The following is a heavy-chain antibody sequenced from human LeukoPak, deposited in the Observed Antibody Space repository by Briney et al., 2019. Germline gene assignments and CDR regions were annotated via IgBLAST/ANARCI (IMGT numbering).Heavy chain of an antibody. CDR3: ARDHRMDY. D-gene: IGHD2-8*01. CDR1: GGSFSGYY. CDR2: INHSGST. Sequence: SETLSLTCAVYGGSFSGYYWSWIRQPPGKGLEWIGEINHSGSTNYNPSLKSRVTISVDTSKNQFSLKLSSLTAADTAVYYCARDHRMDYWGQGTLVTVSS. V-gene: IGHV4-34*01. J-gene: IGHJ4*02.